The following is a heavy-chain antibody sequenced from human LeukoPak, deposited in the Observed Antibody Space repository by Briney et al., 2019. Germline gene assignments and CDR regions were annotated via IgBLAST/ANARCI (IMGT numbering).Heavy chain of an antibody. V-gene: IGHV1-69*13. J-gene: IGHJ6*02. CDR1: GGTFSSYA. D-gene: IGHD4-11*01. CDR3: AREGVTTDYYYYGMDV. CDR2: IIPIFGTA. Sequence: ASVKVSCKASGGTFSSYAISWVRQAPGQGLEWMGGIIPIFGTANYAQKFQGRVTITADESTSTAYMELSSLRSDDTAVYYCAREGVTTDYYYYGMDVWGQGTTVTVSS.